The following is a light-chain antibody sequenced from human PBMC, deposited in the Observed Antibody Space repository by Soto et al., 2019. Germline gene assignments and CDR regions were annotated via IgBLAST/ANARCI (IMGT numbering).Light chain of an antibody. J-gene: IGKJ3*01. CDR3: MQALQAPFT. Sequence: VMTQSPLSLPVTPGEPASISCKSSQSLLHSNGYNYLDWYLQKPGQSPQLLIYAGSNRASGVPDRFSGSGSGTDFTLKISRVEAEDVAAYYCMQALQAPFTFGPGTKVDIK. CDR1: QSLLHSNGYNY. CDR2: AGS. V-gene: IGKV2-28*01.